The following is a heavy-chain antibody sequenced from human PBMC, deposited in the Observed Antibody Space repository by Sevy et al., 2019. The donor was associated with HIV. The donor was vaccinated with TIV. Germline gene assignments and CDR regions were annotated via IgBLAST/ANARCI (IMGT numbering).Heavy chain of an antibody. CDR1: GFTFSTYS. Sequence: GGSLRLSCATSGFTFSTYSMNWVRQAPGKGLEWVSSISRSSTYISYTDSVKGRFTLSRDNARNSLYLQMNSLRVDDTAVYYCARDSGYTGYDWGQGTLVTVSS. D-gene: IGHD5-12*01. J-gene: IGHJ4*02. V-gene: IGHV3-21*01. CDR2: ISRSSTYI. CDR3: ARDSGYTGYD.